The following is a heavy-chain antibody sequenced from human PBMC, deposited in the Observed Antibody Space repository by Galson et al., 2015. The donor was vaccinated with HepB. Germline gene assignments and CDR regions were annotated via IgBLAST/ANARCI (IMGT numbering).Heavy chain of an antibody. Sequence: SLRLSCAASGFTFSSYSMYWVRQAPGKGLEWVSYISSSSSPIYYADSEKGRITISRDNAKNSLYLQMNRLRAEDTAVYDCARDRERELSDYWGQGTLVTVSS. D-gene: IGHD1-26*01. CDR2: ISSSSSPI. V-gene: IGHV3-48*01. J-gene: IGHJ4*02. CDR1: GFTFSSYS. CDR3: ARDRERELSDY.